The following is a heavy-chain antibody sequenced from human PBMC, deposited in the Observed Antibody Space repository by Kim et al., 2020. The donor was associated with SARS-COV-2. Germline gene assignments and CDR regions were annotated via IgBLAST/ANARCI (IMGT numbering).Heavy chain of an antibody. V-gene: IGHV3-33*01. J-gene: IGHJ4*02. CDR1: GFTFSTYG. CDR3: AREGNVGATTGFDD. CDR2: IWYDGSNK. D-gene: IGHD1-26*01. Sequence: GGSLRLSCAASGFTFSTYGMHWVRQAPGKGLQWVADIWYDGSNKYYADSVKGRFTISRDNSKNTLYLQMNSLRAEDTAVYYCAREGNVGATTGFDDWGRGALVAVSS.